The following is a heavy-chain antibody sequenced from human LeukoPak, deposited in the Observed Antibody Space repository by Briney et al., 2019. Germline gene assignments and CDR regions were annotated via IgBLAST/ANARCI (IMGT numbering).Heavy chain of an antibody. V-gene: IGHV3-7*01. D-gene: IGHD2-21*02. CDR2: INPDGRDT. J-gene: IGHJ1*01. CDR1: GFTFNRCW. Sequence: GGSLRLSCVVSGFTFNRCWMNWVRQAPGKGLEWVAHINPDGRDTYYVDSVKGRFTISTDNAQNSMYLQMNSLRVEDTADYYCTSWGDTTAEYFQRWGQGTLVTVSS. CDR3: TSWGDTTAEYFQR.